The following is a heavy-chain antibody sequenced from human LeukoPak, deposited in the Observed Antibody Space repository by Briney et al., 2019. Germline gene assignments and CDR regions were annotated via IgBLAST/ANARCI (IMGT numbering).Heavy chain of an antibody. J-gene: IGHJ4*02. V-gene: IGHV3-23*01. CDR1: GFTFSSYA. CDR2: ISGSGGST. Sequence: GGSLRLSCAASGFTFSSYAMSWVRQAPGKGLKCVSAISGSGGSTYYADSVKGRFTISRDNSKNTLYLQMNSLRAEDTAVYYCAKATMIVVVMAFDYWGQGTLVTVSS. CDR3: AKATMIVVVMAFDY. D-gene: IGHD3-22*01.